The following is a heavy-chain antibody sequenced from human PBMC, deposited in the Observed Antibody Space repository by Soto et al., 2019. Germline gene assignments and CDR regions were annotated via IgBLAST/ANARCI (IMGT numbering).Heavy chain of an antibody. CDR1: GFTFSSYG. D-gene: IGHD6-13*01. J-gene: IGHJ6*02. CDR3: ARDRQQLGYYYYYGMDV. Sequence: QVQLVESGGGVVQPGRSLRLSCAASGFTFSSYGMHWVRQAPGKGLEWVAVIWYDGSNKYYADSMKGRFTISRDNSKNTLYLQMNSLRAEDTAVYYCARDRQQLGYYYYYGMDVWGQGTTVTVSS. V-gene: IGHV3-33*01. CDR2: IWYDGSNK.